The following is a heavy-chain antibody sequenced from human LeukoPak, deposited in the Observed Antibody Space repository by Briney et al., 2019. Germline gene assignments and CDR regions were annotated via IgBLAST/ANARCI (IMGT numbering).Heavy chain of an antibody. D-gene: IGHD1/OR15-1a*01. Sequence: PGASVKVSCKASGYIFTGYYIHWVRQAPGQGLEWMGWISPNSGGTKYAQKFQGRVTMARDTSISTAYMEFSSLRLDDTALYYCARVPTATNGRFDPWGQGTLVSVSS. V-gene: IGHV1-2*02. CDR2: ISPNSGGT. J-gene: IGHJ5*02. CDR3: ARVPTATNGRFDP. CDR1: GYIFTGYY.